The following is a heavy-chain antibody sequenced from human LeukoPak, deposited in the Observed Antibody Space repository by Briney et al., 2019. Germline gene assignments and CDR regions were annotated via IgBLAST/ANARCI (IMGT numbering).Heavy chain of an antibody. J-gene: IGHJ4*02. CDR3: ARGRGTARPVDY. D-gene: IGHD6-6*01. Sequence: PSETLSLTCTVSGGSISSYYWSWIRQPPGKGLEWIGYIYYSGSTNYNPSLKSRVTISVDTSKNQFSLKLSSVTAADTAVYYCARGRGTARPVDYWGQGTLVTVSS. CDR2: IYYSGST. CDR1: GGSISSYY. V-gene: IGHV4-59*01.